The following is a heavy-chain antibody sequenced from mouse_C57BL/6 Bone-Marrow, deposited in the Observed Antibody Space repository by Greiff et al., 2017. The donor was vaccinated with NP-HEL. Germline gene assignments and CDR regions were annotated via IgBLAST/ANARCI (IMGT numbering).Heavy chain of an antibody. Sequence: VQLQQSGAELVRPGASVKLSCKASGYTFTDYYINWVKQRPGQGLEWIARIYPGSGNTYYNEKFKGKATLTAEKSSSTAYMQLSSLTSEDSAVYFCARGGSRTGYWGQGTTLTVSS. V-gene: IGHV1-76*01. D-gene: IGHD1-1*01. CDR3: ARGGSRTGY. CDR2: IYPGSGNT. CDR1: GYTFTDYY. J-gene: IGHJ2*01.